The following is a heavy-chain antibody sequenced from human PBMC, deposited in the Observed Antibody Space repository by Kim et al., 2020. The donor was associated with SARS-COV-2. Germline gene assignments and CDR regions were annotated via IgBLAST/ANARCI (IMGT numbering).Heavy chain of an antibody. J-gene: IGHJ5*02. CDR2: IYYNGST. CDR1: CSNSSSSTF. D-gene: IGHD6-13*01. V-gene: IGHV4-39*01. CDR3: GRAMAATGKGHWFDP. Sequence: CSNSSSSTFCGWSRQPPGKGLEWIGRIYYNGSTYYNPSLKIRVTISVDTSKNQFSLKLSSVTAADTAVYYCGRAMAATGKGHWFDPWGQGTLVTVSS.